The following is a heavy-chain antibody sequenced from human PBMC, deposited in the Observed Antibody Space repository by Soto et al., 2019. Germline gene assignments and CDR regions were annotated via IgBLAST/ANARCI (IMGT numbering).Heavy chain of an antibody. CDR1: GGSSKNYA. D-gene: IGHD2-21*02. V-gene: IGHV1-69*06. Sequence: QVQLVQSGAEVKKPGSSVKVSCKASGGSSKNYAISWVRQAPGQGLEWMGGIIPISGTADNAQKFQGRLTITADKSTNTAYMELSSLRSEDTAVYYCARDMTVFTVPYFDYWGQGTLVTVSS. CDR3: ARDMTVFTVPYFDY. J-gene: IGHJ4*02. CDR2: IIPISGTA.